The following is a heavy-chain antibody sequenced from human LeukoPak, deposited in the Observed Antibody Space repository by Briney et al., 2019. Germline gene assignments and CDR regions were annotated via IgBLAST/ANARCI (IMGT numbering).Heavy chain of an antibody. V-gene: IGHV3-49*03. J-gene: IGHJ5*02. CDR2: IRSKAYGGTT. D-gene: IGHD3-10*01. CDR3: TRAGGSGNYYENWFDP. CDR1: GFTFGDYA. Sequence: SGGSLRLSCTASGFTFGDYAMSWFRQAPGKGLEWVGFIRSKAYGGTTEYAASVKGRFTISRDDSKSIAYLQMNSLKTEDTAVYYCTRAGGSGNYYENWFDPWGQGTLVTVSS.